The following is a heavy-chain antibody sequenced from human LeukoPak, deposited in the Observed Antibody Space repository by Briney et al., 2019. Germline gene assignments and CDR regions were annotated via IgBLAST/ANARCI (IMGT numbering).Heavy chain of an antibody. Sequence: GGSLRLSCAASGFTFDDYGMSWVRQAPGKGLEWVSGINCNGGSTGYADSVKGRFTISRDNAKNSLYLQMNSLRAEDTAFYYCARVDTTLYFDWLFPFDYWGQGTLVTVSS. CDR3: ARVDTTLYFDWLFPFDY. D-gene: IGHD3-9*01. J-gene: IGHJ4*02. V-gene: IGHV3-20*04. CDR1: GFTFDDYG. CDR2: INCNGGST.